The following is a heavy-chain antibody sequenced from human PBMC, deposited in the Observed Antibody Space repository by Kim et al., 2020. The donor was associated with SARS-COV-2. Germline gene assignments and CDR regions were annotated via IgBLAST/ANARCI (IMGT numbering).Heavy chain of an antibody. CDR2: IWYDGSNK. Sequence: GGSLRLSCAASGFTFSSYGMHWVRQAPGKGLEWVAVIWYDGSNKYYADSVKGRFTISRDNSKNTLYLQMNSLRAEDTAVYYCARATGTISVHIYGMDVWGQGTTVTVSS. J-gene: IGHJ6*02. CDR3: ARATGTISVHIYGMDV. D-gene: IGHD1-7*01. CDR1: GFTFSSYG. V-gene: IGHV3-33*01.